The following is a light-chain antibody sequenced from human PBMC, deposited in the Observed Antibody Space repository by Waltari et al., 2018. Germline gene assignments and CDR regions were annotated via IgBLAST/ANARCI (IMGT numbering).Light chain of an antibody. CDR2: KAS. CDR1: QTVSAW. V-gene: IGKV1-5*03. Sequence: DIQMTQSPSTLSASVGDTVTITCRASQTVSAWLARYQQKPGNAPKLLIYKASNLKSGVPSRFSGSGSGTEFTLTISSLQPDDFATYYCQHYNNYSGTFGQGTRVELK. J-gene: IGKJ1*01. CDR3: QHYNNYSGT.